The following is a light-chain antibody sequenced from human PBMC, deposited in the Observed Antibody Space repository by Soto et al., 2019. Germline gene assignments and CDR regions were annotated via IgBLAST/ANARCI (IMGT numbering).Light chain of an antibody. CDR1: QSVSSSY. Sequence: ETVLTQSPGTLSLSPGERATLSCRASQSVSSSYLAWYQQRPGQAPRLLIYGASSRATGIPDRFSGSGSGTDFILTINRLEPEDFAVYYCQQYSSSPRTFGQGTKLEIK. J-gene: IGKJ2*01. CDR3: QQYSSSPRT. V-gene: IGKV3-20*01. CDR2: GAS.